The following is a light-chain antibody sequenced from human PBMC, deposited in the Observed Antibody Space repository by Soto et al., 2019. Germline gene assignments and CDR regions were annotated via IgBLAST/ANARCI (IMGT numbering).Light chain of an antibody. CDR3: QQYNKGPVT. CDR2: GAS. J-gene: IGKJ1*01. Sequence: EIVMTQSPATLSVSPGESATLSCTASQSMSRNLAWYQQRPGQAPRLLIYGASTRATGIPDRFSGSGSGTDFTLTISSLQSEDFAVYYCQQYNKGPVTFGQGTKVEIK. V-gene: IGKV3-15*01. CDR1: QSMSRN.